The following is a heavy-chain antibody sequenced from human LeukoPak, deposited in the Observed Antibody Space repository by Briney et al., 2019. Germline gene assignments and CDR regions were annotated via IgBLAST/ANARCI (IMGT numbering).Heavy chain of an antibody. D-gene: IGHD3-10*01. CDR1: GFAFSSYA. J-gene: IGHJ4*02. V-gene: IGHV3-23*01. CDR3: AKDRPASHGSGSFGDY. CDR2: ISGSGTGT. Sequence: GGSLRLSCAASGFAFSSYAMSWVRQAPGKGLEWVSAISGSGTGTYYADSVKGRFTISRYNAKNTVYLQMNSLRAEDTAVYYCAKDRPASHGSGSFGDYWGQGTLVAVST.